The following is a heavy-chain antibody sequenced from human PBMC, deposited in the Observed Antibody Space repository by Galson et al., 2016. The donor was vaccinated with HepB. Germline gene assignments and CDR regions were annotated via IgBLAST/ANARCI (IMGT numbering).Heavy chain of an antibody. J-gene: IGHJ4*02. Sequence: SLRLSCAASGFTFRTYAMHWVRQAPGERLDWVAVIWHDGSKKYFADSTKGRFTVSRDNSKNTLYLQMNSLSVEDTAVYYCARGDPWYSSGWGPDYWGQGTLVAVSS. D-gene: IGHD6-19*01. CDR2: IWHDGSKK. CDR3: ARGDPWYSSGWGPDY. V-gene: IGHV3-33*04. CDR1: GFTFRTYA.